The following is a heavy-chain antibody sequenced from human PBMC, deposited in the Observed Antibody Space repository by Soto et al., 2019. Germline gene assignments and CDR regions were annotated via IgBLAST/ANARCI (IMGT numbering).Heavy chain of an antibody. V-gene: IGHV4-34*01. CDR1: GGSFSGYY. Sequence: PSEILSLTCAVYGGSFSGYYCSWIRQPPGKGLEWIGEINHSGSTNYNPSLKSRVTISVDTSKNQFSLKLSSVTAADTAVYYCATANYDFWSGYYTGSGYFDYWGQGTLVTVSS. CDR2: INHSGST. J-gene: IGHJ4*02. D-gene: IGHD3-3*01. CDR3: ATANYDFWSGYYTGSGYFDY.